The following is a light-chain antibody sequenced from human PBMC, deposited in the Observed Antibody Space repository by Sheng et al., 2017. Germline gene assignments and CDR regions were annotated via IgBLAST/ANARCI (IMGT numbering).Light chain of an antibody. V-gene: IGLV2-8*01. CDR1: SSDVGGYNY. CDR3: SSYSGSGTPYV. CDR2: EDS. J-gene: IGLJ1*01. Sequence: QSALTQPASVSGSPGQSITISCTGTSSDVGGYNYVSWYQQHPGKAPKLLIYEDSKRPSGVPDRFSGSKSGNTASLTVSGLHTDDEADYFCSSYSGSGTPYVFGTGTRVTVL.